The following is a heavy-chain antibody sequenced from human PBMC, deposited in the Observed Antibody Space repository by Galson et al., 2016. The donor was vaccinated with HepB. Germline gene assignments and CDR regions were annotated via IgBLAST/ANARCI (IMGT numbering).Heavy chain of an antibody. CDR1: GGTFSSYA. D-gene: IGHD3-16*02. V-gene: IGHV1-69*01. CDR2: IIPIFGTT. Sequence: VSCKASGGTFSSYAVSWVRQAPGQGLEWMGGIIPIFGTTNYVQKFQGRFTITADGATSTAYMEPSSLGSDDTAGYYCARGGVLAFGGVIVEARSWGQGTLITVSS. CDR3: ARGGVLAFGGVIVEARS. J-gene: IGHJ5*02.